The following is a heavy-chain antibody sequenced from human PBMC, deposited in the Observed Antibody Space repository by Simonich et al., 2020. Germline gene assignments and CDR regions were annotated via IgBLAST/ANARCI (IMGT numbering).Heavy chain of an antibody. V-gene: IGHV4-38-2*01. Sequence: QVQLQESGPGLVKPSETLSLTCAVSGYSISSGSYWGWIRQPPGKGLEWIGSIYHKWSTYYNPSIKSRGTISVDTSKNQFSLMLSSVTAADTAVYYCARVGYSNYYYYGMDVWGQGTTVTVSS. CDR3: ARVGYSNYYYYGMDV. D-gene: IGHD6-13*01. CDR2: IYHKWST. CDR1: GYSISSGSY. J-gene: IGHJ6*02.